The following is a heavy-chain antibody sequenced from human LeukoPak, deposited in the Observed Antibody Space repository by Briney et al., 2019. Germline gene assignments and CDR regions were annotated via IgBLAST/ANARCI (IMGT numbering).Heavy chain of an antibody. CDR2: IYYSGST. Sequence: PSETLSLTCTVSGGSISSSSYYWGWIRQPPGKGLEWIGSIYYSGSTYYNPSLKSRVTISVDTSKNQFSLKLSSVTAADTAVYYCARKTGDRVFDYWGQGTLVTVSS. V-gene: IGHV4-39*01. CDR1: GGSISSSSYY. D-gene: IGHD3-10*01. CDR3: ARKTGDRVFDY. J-gene: IGHJ4*02.